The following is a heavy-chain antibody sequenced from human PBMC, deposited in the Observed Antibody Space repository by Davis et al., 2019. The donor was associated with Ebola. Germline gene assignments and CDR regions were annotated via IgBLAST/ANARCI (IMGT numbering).Heavy chain of an antibody. CDR3: AREGIDSDGYSNSAFDI. Sequence: PGGSLRLSCAASGFTFRSYGMHWVRQVIGKRLEWVSAIGTVGDTYYSGSVKGRFTISRENAKNSLYLQMNSLRAEDTAVYYCAREGIDSDGYSNSAFDIWGQGTMVTVFS. J-gene: IGHJ3*02. D-gene: IGHD3-22*01. CDR1: GFTFRSYG. V-gene: IGHV3-13*01. CDR2: IGTVGDT.